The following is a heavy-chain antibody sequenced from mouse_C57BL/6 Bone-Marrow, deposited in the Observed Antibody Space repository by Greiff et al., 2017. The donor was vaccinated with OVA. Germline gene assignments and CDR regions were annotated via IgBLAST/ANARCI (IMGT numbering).Heavy chain of an antibody. Sequence: EVQLQQSGPELVKPRASVKISCKASGYSFTDYNMNWVKQSNGKSLEWIGVINPNYGTTSYNQKFKGKATLTVDQSSSTPYMQLNSLTSEDSAVYYCARSYYGCYWYFDVWGTGTTVTVSS. J-gene: IGHJ1*03. D-gene: IGHD2-9*01. CDR3: ARSYYGCYWYFDV. CDR1: GYSFTDYN. V-gene: IGHV1-39*01. CDR2: INPNYGTT.